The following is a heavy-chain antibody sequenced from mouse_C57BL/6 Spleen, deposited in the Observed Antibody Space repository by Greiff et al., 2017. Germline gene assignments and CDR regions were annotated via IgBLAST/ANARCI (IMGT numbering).Heavy chain of an antibody. CDR2: ISSGSSTT. V-gene: IGHV5-17*01. Sequence: EVNLVESGGGLVKPGGSLKLSCAASGFTFSDYGMHWVRQAPEKGLEWVAYISSGSSTTYYADTVKGRFTISRDNAKNTLFLQMTSLRSEDTAMYYCALTTVVATGAMDYWGQGTSVTVSS. CDR3: ALTTVVATGAMDY. CDR1: GFTFSDYG. J-gene: IGHJ4*01. D-gene: IGHD1-1*01.